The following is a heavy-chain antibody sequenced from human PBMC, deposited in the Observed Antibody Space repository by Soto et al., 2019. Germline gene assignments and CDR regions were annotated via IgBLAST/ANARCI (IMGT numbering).Heavy chain of an antibody. CDR3: ASHYDMWSGYLSPVDY. J-gene: IGHJ4*02. D-gene: IGHD3-3*01. V-gene: IGHV3-11*01. CDR1: GYTFSDYY. Sequence: QVQLVESGGDLVKPGGSLRLSCAASGYTFSDYYMSWIRQAPGKGLEWISYIDTSGSKIYYADSGKGRFSITRDNAKNTLYLEMNSLRDEDTAVYYCASHYDMWSGYLSPVDYWGQGNLGTVSS. CDR2: IDTSGSKI.